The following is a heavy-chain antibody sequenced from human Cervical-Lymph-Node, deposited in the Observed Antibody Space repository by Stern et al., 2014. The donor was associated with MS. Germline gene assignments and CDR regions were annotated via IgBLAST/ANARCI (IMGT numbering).Heavy chain of an antibody. CDR3: VRDGSGGYNLGT. V-gene: IGHV4-4*02. CDR1: GASISSGSW. Sequence: QVQLKESGPGLVEPSGALSLSCAVSGASISSGSWWGWVRQHPGKGPEWIGEIYHTGSTHYNPSLQTRVTISVDNSANNFSLKLSSVTAADTAVYFCVRDGSGGYNLGTWGQGTLVTVSS. J-gene: IGHJ5*02. D-gene: IGHD5-24*01. CDR2: IYHTGST.